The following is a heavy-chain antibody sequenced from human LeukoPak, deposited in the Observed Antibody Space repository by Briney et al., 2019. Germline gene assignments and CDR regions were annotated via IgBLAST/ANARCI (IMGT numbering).Heavy chain of an antibody. J-gene: IGHJ5*01. D-gene: IGHD4-17*01. Sequence: ASVKVSCKASGYTFTGYYMHWVRQAPGQGLEWMGWINPNSGGTNYAQKFQGRVTMTRDTSISTAYMELSRLRSDDTAVYYCAKESTVTPGSVNWFDSWGQGTLVTVSS. CDR3: AKESTVTPGSVNWFDS. CDR2: INPNSGGT. CDR1: GYTFTGYY. V-gene: IGHV1-2*02.